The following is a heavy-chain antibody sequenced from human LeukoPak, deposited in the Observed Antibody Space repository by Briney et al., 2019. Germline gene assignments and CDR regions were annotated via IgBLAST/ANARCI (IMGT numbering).Heavy chain of an antibody. CDR1: GGSISSYY. CDR2: ISDIGSI. Sequence: SETLSLTCTVSGGSISSYYWSWIRQPPGKGLEWIAYISDIGSINYNPSLKSRVTISLDTSKNQFSLKLSSVTAADTAVYYSARVYYDILTGYYRHYFDYWGQGTLVTVSS. V-gene: IGHV4-59*12. CDR3: ARVYYDILTGYYRHYFDY. D-gene: IGHD3-9*01. J-gene: IGHJ4*02.